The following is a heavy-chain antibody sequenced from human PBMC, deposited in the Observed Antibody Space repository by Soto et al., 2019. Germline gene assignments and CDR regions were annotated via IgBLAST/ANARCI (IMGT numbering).Heavy chain of an antibody. CDR2: IRSKANSYAT. D-gene: IGHD4-17*01. Sequence: EVQLVESGGGLVQPGGSLKLSCAASGFTFSGSAMHWVRQASGKGLEWVGRIRSKANSYATAYAASVKGRFTISRDDSKNTAYLQMNSLKTEDTAVYYCTTYGGGVNFDYWGQGTLVTVSS. CDR1: GFTFSGSA. CDR3: TTYGGGVNFDY. J-gene: IGHJ4*02. V-gene: IGHV3-73*01.